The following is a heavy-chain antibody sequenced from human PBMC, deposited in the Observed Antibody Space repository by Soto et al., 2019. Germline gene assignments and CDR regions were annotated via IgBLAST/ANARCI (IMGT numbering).Heavy chain of an antibody. D-gene: IGHD6-6*01. CDR3: ARATEIVQGFDY. V-gene: IGHV1-69*13. J-gene: IGHJ4*02. CDR2: IIPIFGTA. CDR1: GGTFSSYA. Sequence: RASVKVSCKASGGTFSSYAISWVRQAPGQGLEWMGGIIPIFGTANYAQKFQGRVTITADESTSTAYMELSSLRSEDTAVYYCARATEIVQGFDYWGQGTLVTVSS.